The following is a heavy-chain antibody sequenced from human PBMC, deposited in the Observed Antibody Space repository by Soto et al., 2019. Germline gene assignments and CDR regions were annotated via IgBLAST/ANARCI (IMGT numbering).Heavy chain of an antibody. CDR3: ARDYGWGSYDHYGMDV. D-gene: IGHD3-10*01. CDR2: INPNSGGT. J-gene: IGHJ6*02. V-gene: IGHV1-2*02. CDR1: GYTFTGYY. Sequence: GASVKVSCKASGYTFTGYYMHWVLQAPVQGLEWMGWINPNSGGTNYAQKFQGRVTMTRDTSISTAYMELSRLRSDDTAVYYCARDYGWGSYDHYGMDVWGQGTTVTVSS.